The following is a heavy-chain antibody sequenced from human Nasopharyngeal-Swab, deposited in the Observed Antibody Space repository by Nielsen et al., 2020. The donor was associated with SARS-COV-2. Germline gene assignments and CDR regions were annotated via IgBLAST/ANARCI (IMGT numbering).Heavy chain of an antibody. CDR3: ARGQGSSWNFDY. CDR2: ISWNSGSI. CDR1: GFTFDDYA. V-gene: IGHV3-9*01. D-gene: IGHD6-13*01. Sequence: GGSLRLSCAASGFTFDDYAMHWVRQAPGKGLEWVSGISWNSGSIGYADSVKGRFTISRDNAKNSLYLQMNSLRAEDTAVYYCARGQGSSWNFDYWGQGTLVTVSS. J-gene: IGHJ4*02.